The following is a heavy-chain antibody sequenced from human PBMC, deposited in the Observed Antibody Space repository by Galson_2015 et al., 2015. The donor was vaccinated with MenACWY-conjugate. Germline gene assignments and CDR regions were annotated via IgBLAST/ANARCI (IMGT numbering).Heavy chain of an antibody. CDR2: ISSNGGST. CDR3: ARGAVGDGYKDGRGPIDY. V-gene: IGHV3-64D*06. D-gene: IGHD5-24*01. CDR1: GFTFSSYA. Sequence: SLRLSCAASGFTFSSYAMHWVRQAPGKGLECVSGISSNGGSTYYADSVKGRFTISRDISKNTLRLQMSSLRAEDTAVYYCARGAVGDGYKDGRGPIDYWGQGTLVTVSS. J-gene: IGHJ4*02.